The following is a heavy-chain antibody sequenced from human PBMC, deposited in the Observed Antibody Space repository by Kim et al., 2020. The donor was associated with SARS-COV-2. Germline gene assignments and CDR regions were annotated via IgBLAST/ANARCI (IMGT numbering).Heavy chain of an antibody. J-gene: IGHJ3*02. CDR2: IWYDGSNK. CDR3: AKDLGLGIDAFDI. Sequence: GGSLRFSCAASGFTFSSYGMHWVRQAPGKGLEWVAVIWYDGSNKYYADSVKGRFTISRDNSKNTLYLQMNSLRAEDTAVYYCAKDLGLGIDAFDIWGQGTMVTVSS. CDR1: GFTFSSYG. V-gene: IGHV3-33*06. D-gene: IGHD3-16*01.